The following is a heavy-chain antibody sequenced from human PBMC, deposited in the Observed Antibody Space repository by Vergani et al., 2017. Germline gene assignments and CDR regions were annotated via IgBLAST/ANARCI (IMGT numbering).Heavy chain of an antibody. V-gene: IGHV3-30*02. CDR3: SKYLRDSTGGLPDS. D-gene: IGHD2-21*02. CDR1: AFTFINFG. J-gene: IGHJ4*02. Sequence: QVQLVESAGGVVQPGGSLISSCAPPAFTFINFGMHWIRQAPGKGLEWLAYIGKDGINTRYRDAVKGRFTVSRDNSKDILYLQMDSLRSEDTALYYCSKYLRDSTGGLPDSWGPGTLVIVSS. CDR2: IGKDGINT.